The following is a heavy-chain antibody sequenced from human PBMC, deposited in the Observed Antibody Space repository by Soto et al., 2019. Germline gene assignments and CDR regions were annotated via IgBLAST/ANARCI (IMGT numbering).Heavy chain of an antibody. CDR2: IYYSGST. D-gene: IGHD3-22*01. CDR1: GGSISSSSYY. V-gene: IGHV4-39*01. Sequence: QLQLQESGPGLVKPSETLSLTCTVSGGSISSSSYYWGWIRQPPGKGLEWIGSIYYSGSTYYNPSLKSRVTISVDTSKNQFPLKLSSVTAADTAVYYCARHVTMIVVVGLGAFDIWGQGTMVTVSS. J-gene: IGHJ3*02. CDR3: ARHVTMIVVVGLGAFDI.